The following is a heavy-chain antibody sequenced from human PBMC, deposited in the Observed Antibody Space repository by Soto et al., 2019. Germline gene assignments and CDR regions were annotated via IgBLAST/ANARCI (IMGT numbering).Heavy chain of an antibody. V-gene: IGHV3-23*01. CDR3: AKDATAVNGVWDPFDM. D-gene: IGHD2-8*01. CDR2: VGGSDTDK. CDR1: GFTFSAYA. Sequence: EVQLLESGGGVVQPGGSLRLSCAASGFTFSAYAMSWVRQAPGKGLQWVSGVGGSDTDKHYADSVRGRFTVSRDNSKNSLYLQMNSLRVYDTAVYYCAKDATAVNGVWDPFDMWGQGTEVTVSS. J-gene: IGHJ3*02.